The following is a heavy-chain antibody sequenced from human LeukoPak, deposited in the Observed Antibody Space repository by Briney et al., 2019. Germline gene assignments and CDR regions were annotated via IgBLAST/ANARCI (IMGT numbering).Heavy chain of an antibody. V-gene: IGHV3-23*01. J-gene: IGHJ4*02. CDR1: GFTLSSYA. CDR3: AKAPVTTCRGAFCYPFDY. D-gene: IGHD2-15*01. Sequence: GGSLRLSCAASGFTLSSYAMSWVRQAPGKGLEWVSAISYTGNTYHADSVKGRFTISRDSSKNTLFLQMNRLRPEDAAVYYCAKAPVTTCRGAFCYPFDYWGLGTLVTVSS. CDR2: ISYTGNT.